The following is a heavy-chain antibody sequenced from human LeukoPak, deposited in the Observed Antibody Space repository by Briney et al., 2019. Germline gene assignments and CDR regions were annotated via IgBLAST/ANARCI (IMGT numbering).Heavy chain of an antibody. V-gene: IGHV3-74*01. CDR1: GFTFSSYW. CDR3: AREYSSWFDY. Sequence: QPGGSLTLSCAASGFTFSSYWMHWVRQAPGKGLVWVSRIDSDGRTTTYADSVRGRFTISRDNAKNTLYLQMNSLRAEDTAVYYCAREYSSWFDYWGQGTLVSVSS. J-gene: IGHJ4*02. D-gene: IGHD6-6*01. CDR2: IDSDGRTT.